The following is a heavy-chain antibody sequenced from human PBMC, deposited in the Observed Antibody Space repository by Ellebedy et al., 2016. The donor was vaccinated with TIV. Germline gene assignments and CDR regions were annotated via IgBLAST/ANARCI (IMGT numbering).Heavy chain of an antibody. Sequence: GESLKISXAASGFTFSSYWMSWVRQAPGKGLEWVAVISYDGSNKYYADSVKGRFTISRDNSKNTLYLQMNSLRAEDTAVYYCARDGYSYGFEENYWGQGTLVTVSS. V-gene: IGHV3-30*14. CDR2: ISYDGSNK. CDR3: ARDGYSYGFEENY. D-gene: IGHD5-18*01. J-gene: IGHJ4*02. CDR1: GFTFSSYW.